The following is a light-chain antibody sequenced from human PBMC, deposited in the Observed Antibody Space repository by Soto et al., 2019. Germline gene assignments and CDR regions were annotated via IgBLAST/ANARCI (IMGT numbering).Light chain of an antibody. CDR2: GAS. V-gene: IGKV3-20*01. Sequence: EFVLTQSPGTLSLSPGERATLSCRASQSVRSNYLAWYHQKPGQSPRLLIYGASNRATGIPDRFSGSGSGTDFTLTISILEPEDLAVFYCQHYGSSAYTFGQGTTLEIK. J-gene: IGKJ2*01. CDR3: QHYGSSAYT. CDR1: QSVRSNY.